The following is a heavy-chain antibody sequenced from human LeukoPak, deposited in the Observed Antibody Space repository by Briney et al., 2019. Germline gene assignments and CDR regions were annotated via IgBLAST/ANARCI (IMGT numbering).Heavy chain of an antibody. D-gene: IGHD4-17*01. CDR3: ARKGYGDYNRNLAY. V-gene: IGHV4-4*02. CDR2: IYHSGST. J-gene: IGHJ4*02. Sequence: KPSGTLSLTCAVSGDSISGSNWWSWVRQPPGKGLEWIGEIYHSGSTNYNPSLKSRATISVDKSKNQFSLKLNSVTAADTGVYYCARKGYGDYNRNLAYWGQGTLVTVSS. CDR1: GDSISGSNW.